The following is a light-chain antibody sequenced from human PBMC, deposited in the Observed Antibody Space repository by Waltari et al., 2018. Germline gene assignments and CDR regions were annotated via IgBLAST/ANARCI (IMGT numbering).Light chain of an antibody. J-gene: IGLJ2*01. Sequence: QSVLTQPPSVSVAPGPRVTISCTGTSFNLAAGHDVHWYQQPPGTAPNLLIYGNSNRPSGVPDQFSGAKSGTSASLAITGLQAEDEADYYCQSYDSSLSGSVFGGGTKLTVL. V-gene: IGLV1-40*01. CDR2: GNS. CDR3: QSYDSSLSGSV. CDR1: SFNLAAGHD.